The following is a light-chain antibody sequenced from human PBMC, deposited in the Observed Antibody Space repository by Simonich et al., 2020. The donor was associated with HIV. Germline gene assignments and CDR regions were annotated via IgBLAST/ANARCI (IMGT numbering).Light chain of an antibody. CDR1: QGISSA. CDR3: QQYNNWPPIT. CDR2: DAS. V-gene: IGKV1D-13*01. J-gene: IGKJ5*01. Sequence: AIQLTQSPSSLSASVGDRVTITCRASQGISSALAWYQQKPGKAPKLLIYDASSLESGVPSRFSGSGSGTDFTLTISSLQSEDFAVYYCQQYNNWPPITFGQGTRLEIK.